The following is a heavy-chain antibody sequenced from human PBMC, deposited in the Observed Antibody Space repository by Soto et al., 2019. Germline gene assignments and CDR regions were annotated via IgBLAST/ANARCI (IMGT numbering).Heavy chain of an antibody. D-gene: IGHD6-6*01. CDR1: GGSISSDYYY. CDR3: AGELSNSPEYFDF. Sequence: QVQLQESGPGLVKPSQTLSLTCTVSGGSISSDYYYWSWIRQPPGKGLEWIGYIYYSGRTAYNPSLKTRIIISIDTSKNQFSLSLNSLKAADTAVYYCAGELSNSPEYFDFWGLGTLVTVSS. CDR2: IYYSGRT. V-gene: IGHV4-30-4*01. J-gene: IGHJ4*02.